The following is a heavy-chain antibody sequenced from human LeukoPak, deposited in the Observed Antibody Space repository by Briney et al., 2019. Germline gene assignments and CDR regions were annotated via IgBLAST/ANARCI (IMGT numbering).Heavy chain of an antibody. CDR1: GFTFSSYG. J-gene: IGHJ3*02. CDR3: AKDLAGMIVVPIDAFDI. V-gene: IGHV3-33*06. D-gene: IGHD3-22*01. CDR2: IWYDGSNK. Sequence: PGGSLRLSCAASGFTFSSYGMHWVRQAPGKGLEWVAVIWYDGSNKYYADSVKGRFTISRDNSKNTLYLQMNSLRAEDTAVYYCAKDLAGMIVVPIDAFDIWGQGTMVTVSS.